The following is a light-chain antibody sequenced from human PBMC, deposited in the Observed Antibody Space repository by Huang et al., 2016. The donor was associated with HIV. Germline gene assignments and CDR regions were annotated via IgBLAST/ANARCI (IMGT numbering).Light chain of an antibody. V-gene: IGKV3-15*01. CDR3: QQYNNWPPGDT. CDR1: PSVSSN. Sequence: EIAMTQSPATLYVSPGERVTLSCRASPSVSSNLAWYQQKPGQSPRLLIYGASTRATGIPVRFSGRGSGTEFPLTISSLQSEDFAVYSCQQYNNWPPGDTFGQGTKLEIK. CDR2: GAS. J-gene: IGKJ2*01.